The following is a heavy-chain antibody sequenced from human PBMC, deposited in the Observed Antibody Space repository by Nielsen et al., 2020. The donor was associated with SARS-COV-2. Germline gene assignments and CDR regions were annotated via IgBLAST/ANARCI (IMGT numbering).Heavy chain of an antibody. V-gene: IGHV3-9*01. D-gene: IGHD6-13*01. CDR1: GFTFDDCA. CDR3: AKDPSDGYSSSWYFDY. CDR2: ISWNSGSI. J-gene: IGHJ4*02. Sequence: GGSLRLSCAASGFTFDDCAMHWVRQAPGKGLEWVSGISWNSGSIGYADSVKGRFTISRDNAKNSLFLQMNSLRAEDTALYYCAKDPSDGYSSSWYFDYWGQGTLVTVSS.